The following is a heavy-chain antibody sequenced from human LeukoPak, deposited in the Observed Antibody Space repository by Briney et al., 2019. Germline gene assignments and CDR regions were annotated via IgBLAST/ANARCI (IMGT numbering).Heavy chain of an antibody. J-gene: IGHJ4*02. V-gene: IGHV3-21*01. Sequence: GGSLRLSCAASGFTFSSYSMNWVRQAPGKGLEWVSSISSSSYIYYADSVKGRFTISRDNAKNSLYLQMNSLRAEDTAVYYCARDGAAAGNTFDYWGQGTLVTVSS. CDR2: ISSSSYI. CDR1: GFTFSSYS. CDR3: ARDGAAAGNTFDY. D-gene: IGHD6-13*01.